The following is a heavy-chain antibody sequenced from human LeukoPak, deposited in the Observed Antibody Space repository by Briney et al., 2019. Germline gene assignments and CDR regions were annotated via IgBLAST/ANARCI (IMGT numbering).Heavy chain of an antibody. CDR2: ISYDGSNK. J-gene: IGHJ4*02. V-gene: IGHV3-30-3*01. CDR3: ARDAHYYDSSGYFDY. D-gene: IGHD3-22*01. CDR1: GFTFSSYA. Sequence: PGGSLRLSCAASGFTFSSYATHWVRRAPGKGLEWVAVISYDGSNKYYADSVKGRFTISRDNSKNTLYLQMNSLRAEDTAVYYCARDAHYYDSSGYFDYWGQGTLVTVSS.